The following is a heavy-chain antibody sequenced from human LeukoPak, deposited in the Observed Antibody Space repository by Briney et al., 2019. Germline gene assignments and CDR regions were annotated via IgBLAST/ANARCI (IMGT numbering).Heavy chain of an antibody. Sequence: SSETLSLTCAVYGGSFSGYYWSWIRQPPGKGLEWIGEINHSGSTNYNPSLKSRVTISVDTSKNQFSLKLSSVTAADTAVYYCARHSGYYDSSGYSYYFDYWGQGTLVTVSP. V-gene: IGHV4-34*01. CDR2: INHSGST. J-gene: IGHJ4*02. D-gene: IGHD3-22*01. CDR3: ARHSGYYDSSGYSYYFDY. CDR1: GGSFSGYY.